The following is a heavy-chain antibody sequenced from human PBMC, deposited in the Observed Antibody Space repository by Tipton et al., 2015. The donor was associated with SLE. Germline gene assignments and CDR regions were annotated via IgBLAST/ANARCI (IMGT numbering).Heavy chain of an antibody. V-gene: IGHV4-31*02. CDR1: GGSISSGNYY. CDR3: ARDRWGVIKGGDDAFDI. Sequence: LRLSCTVSGGSISSGNYYWNWIRQHPGKGLEWIGYIYYSGSTYYNPSLKSRVTISVDTSKNQISLKLSSVTAADTAVYYCARDRWGVIKGGDDAFDIWGQGTMVTVSS. CDR2: IYYSGST. D-gene: IGHD2-21*01. J-gene: IGHJ3*02.